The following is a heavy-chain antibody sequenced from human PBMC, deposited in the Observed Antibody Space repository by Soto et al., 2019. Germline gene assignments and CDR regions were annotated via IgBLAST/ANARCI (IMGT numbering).Heavy chain of an antibody. CDR2: LYDVDGS. V-gene: IGHV3-53*01. CDR1: GLTVSGKKY. CDR3: ATWHEREHAYDV. D-gene: IGHD1-1*01. Sequence: DVQLVESGGGVMQPGESLRLSCAASGLTVSGKKYVAWVRQAPGKGLEWVSALYDVDGSFYADSVKGRFTTSSDSSKTTVYLQRNGLRPDDTAVYYCATWHEREHAYDVWGQGTTVTVSS. J-gene: IGHJ3*01.